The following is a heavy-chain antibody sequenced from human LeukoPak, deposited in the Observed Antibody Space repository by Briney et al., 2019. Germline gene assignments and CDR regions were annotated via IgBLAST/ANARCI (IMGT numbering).Heavy chain of an antibody. Sequence: QTGGSLRLSCAASGFTFSSYVMHWVRQAPGKGLEWVSGITATGSRTYYADSVKGRFTISRDSSKNTLYLQLNSLRADDTAVYYCATSMGGGNIDYWGQGALVTVSS. CDR2: ITATGSRT. D-gene: IGHD3-16*01. V-gene: IGHV3-23*01. CDR3: ATSMGGGNIDY. J-gene: IGHJ4*02. CDR1: GFTFSSYV.